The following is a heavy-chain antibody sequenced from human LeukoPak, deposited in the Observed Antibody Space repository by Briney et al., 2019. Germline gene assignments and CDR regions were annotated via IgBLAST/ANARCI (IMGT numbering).Heavy chain of an antibody. Sequence: ASVKVSCKASGYTFTSYGISWVRQAPGQGLEWMGWISAYNGNTNYAQKLQGRVTMTTDTSTSTVYMELSSLRSEDTAVYYCARVGSSTSCYAYWGQGTLVTVSS. J-gene: IGHJ4*02. CDR1: GYTFTSYG. D-gene: IGHD2-2*01. CDR2: ISAYNGNT. V-gene: IGHV1-18*01. CDR3: ARVGSSTSCYAY.